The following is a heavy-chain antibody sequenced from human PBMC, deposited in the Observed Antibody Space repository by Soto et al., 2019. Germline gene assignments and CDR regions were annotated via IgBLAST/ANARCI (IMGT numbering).Heavy chain of an antibody. CDR2: INPSGGST. CDR3: ARDLLGNYYCYGMDV. CDR1: GYTFTSYY. D-gene: IGHD1-1*01. V-gene: IGHV1-46*01. J-gene: IGHJ6*02. Sequence: GASVKVSCKASGYTFTSYYMHWVRQAPGQGLGWMGIINPSGGSTSYAQKFQGRVTMTRDTSTSTVYMELSSLRSEDTAVYYCARDLLGNYYCYGMDVWGQGTTVTVSS.